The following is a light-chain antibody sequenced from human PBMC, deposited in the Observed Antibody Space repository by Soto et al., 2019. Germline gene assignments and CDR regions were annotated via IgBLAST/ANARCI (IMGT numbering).Light chain of an antibody. Sequence: DIVMTQSPLSLPVSPGEPASISCGSSRVVLHTNGNNYLDWYLQKAGQYPEXLIYLGSNRASGVPDRFSRSGSGTDFKLKISRVEAEDVGVYECMQDLQTTITFGQGTRVEIK. CDR2: LGS. V-gene: IGKV2-28*01. CDR1: RVVLHTNGNNY. J-gene: IGKJ5*01. CDR3: MQDLQTTIT.